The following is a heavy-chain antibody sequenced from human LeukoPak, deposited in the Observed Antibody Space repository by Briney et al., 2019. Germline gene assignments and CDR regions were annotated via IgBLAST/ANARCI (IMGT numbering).Heavy chain of an antibody. D-gene: IGHD2-15*01. CDR3: ARRMAATMWVFEY. Sequence: SSETLSLTCTVSGDSIIGYYWSWIRQPPGKGLEWIGYIYYSGNTDYNPSLKSRVTISIDTSKKQFSLKLSSVTAADTAVYYCARRMAATMWVFEYWGQGTLVTVSS. CDR2: IYYSGNT. CDR1: GDSIIGYY. V-gene: IGHV4-59*01. J-gene: IGHJ4*02.